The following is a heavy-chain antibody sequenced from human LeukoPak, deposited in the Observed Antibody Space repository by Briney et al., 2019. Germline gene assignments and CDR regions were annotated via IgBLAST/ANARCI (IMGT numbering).Heavy chain of an antibody. CDR1: GFIFSSYW. D-gene: IGHD3-16*01. J-gene: IGHJ4*02. CDR3: AGESAGLGRSFGY. V-gene: IGHV3-74*01. Sequence: GGSLRLSCAASGFIFSSYWMHWVRQAPGKGLVWVSRINPDGTGTTYADSVKGRSTISRDDAKNTVYLQLNSLRADDTAVYYCAGESAGLGRSFGYWGQGTLVTVSS. CDR2: INPDGTGT.